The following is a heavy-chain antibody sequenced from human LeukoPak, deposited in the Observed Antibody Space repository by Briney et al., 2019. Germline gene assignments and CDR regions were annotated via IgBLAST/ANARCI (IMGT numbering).Heavy chain of an antibody. D-gene: IGHD3-22*01. Sequence: GGSLRLSCAASGFTFDDYAMHWVRQAPGKGLEWVSLISGDGGSTYYADSVKGRFTISRDNSKNSLYLQMNSLRTEDTALYYCAKDSGYYDSSGCLDYWGQGTLVTVSS. CDR3: AKDSGYYDSSGCLDY. J-gene: IGHJ4*02. CDR2: ISGDGGST. V-gene: IGHV3-43*02. CDR1: GFTFDDYA.